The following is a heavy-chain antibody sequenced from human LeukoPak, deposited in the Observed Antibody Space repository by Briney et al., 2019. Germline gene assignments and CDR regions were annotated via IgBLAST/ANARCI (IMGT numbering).Heavy chain of an antibody. CDR3: AREGPIVVVPAAWTYYFDY. D-gene: IGHD2-2*01. J-gene: IGHJ4*02. CDR2: VSRDGSGT. V-gene: IGHV3-74*01. CDR1: GFTFSRHW. Sequence: GGSLRLSCAASGFTFSRHWMHWVRQAPGKGLLWVSRVSRDGSGTSYADSVKGRFTISRDNAKNSLYLQMNSLRAEDTAVYYCAREGPIVVVPAAWTYYFDYWGQGTLVTVSS.